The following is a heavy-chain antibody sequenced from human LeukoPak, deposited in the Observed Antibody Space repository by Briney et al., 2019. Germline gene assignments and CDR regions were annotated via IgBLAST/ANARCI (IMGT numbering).Heavy chain of an antibody. CDR3: ARGGAFYWNPRY. CDR1: GFNFETHA. V-gene: IGHV3-33*01. Sequence: PGGSLRLSCSASGFNFETHAMHWVRQAPGKGLEWVAMIWRGGNYKFYGDSVKGRISISRDDSKNTIYLHMTTLRGEDTAVYYCARGGAFYWNPRYWGQGTLVTVSS. D-gene: IGHD1-1*01. J-gene: IGHJ4*02. CDR2: IWRGGNYK.